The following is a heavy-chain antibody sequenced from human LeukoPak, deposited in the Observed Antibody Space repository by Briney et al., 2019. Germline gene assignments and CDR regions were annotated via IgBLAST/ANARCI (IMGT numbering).Heavy chain of an antibody. Sequence: PGGSLRLSCAASGFTFSNYAMNWVRQAPGKGLEWVSAISGSGGGTFYADSVKGRFTISRDNAKNSLYLQMSNLRAEDTAVYFCARGGGLDVWGQGATVTVSS. V-gene: IGHV3-23*01. CDR1: GFTFSNYA. CDR3: ARGGGLDV. J-gene: IGHJ6*02. CDR2: ISGSGGGT. D-gene: IGHD3-16*01.